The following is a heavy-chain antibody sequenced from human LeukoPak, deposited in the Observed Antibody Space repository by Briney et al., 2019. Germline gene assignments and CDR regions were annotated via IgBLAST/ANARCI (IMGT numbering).Heavy chain of an antibody. Sequence: PGGSPRRSRAASGFTFSSYEMSWVRQAPGKGLEWVSYISSSGGIIYYADSVKGRFTISRDNAENSLYLQMNSLRAEDTAVYYCARESDYGDFFFDYWGQGPLVTVSS. V-gene: IGHV3-48*03. D-gene: IGHD4-17*01. J-gene: IGHJ4*02. CDR1: GFTFSSYE. CDR2: ISSSGGII. CDR3: ARESDYGDFFFDY.